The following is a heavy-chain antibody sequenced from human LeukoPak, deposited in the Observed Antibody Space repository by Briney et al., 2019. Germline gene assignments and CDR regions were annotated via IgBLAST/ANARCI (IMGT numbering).Heavy chain of an antibody. CDR3: ARERKVGATDFDY. D-gene: IGHD1-26*01. CDR1: GLTFSNYW. J-gene: IGHJ4*02. CDR2: IKQDESEK. V-gene: IGHV3-7*01. Sequence: PGGSLRLSCAASGLTFSNYWMSWVRQAPGKGLEWVANIKQDESEKYYVDSVKGRLTISRDNAKNSLYLQMNSLRAEDTAVYYCARERKVGATDFDYWGQGTLVTVSS.